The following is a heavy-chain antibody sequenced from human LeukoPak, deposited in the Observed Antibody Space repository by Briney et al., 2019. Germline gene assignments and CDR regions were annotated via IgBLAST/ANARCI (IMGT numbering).Heavy chain of an antibody. Sequence: SETLSLTCTVSGGSISSYYWSWIRQPPGKGLEWIGYIYYSGSTNYNPSLKSRVTISVDTSKNQFSLKLSSVTAADTAVYYCARDSRQQLVQDWGQGTLVTVSS. D-gene: IGHD6-13*01. J-gene: IGHJ4*02. CDR1: GGSISSYY. V-gene: IGHV4-59*12. CDR2: IYYSGST. CDR3: ARDSRQQLVQD.